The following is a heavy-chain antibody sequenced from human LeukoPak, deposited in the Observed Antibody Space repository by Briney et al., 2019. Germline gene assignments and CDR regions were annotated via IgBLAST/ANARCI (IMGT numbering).Heavy chain of an antibody. V-gene: IGHV3-21*01. CDR1: GFTFSSYS. CDR2: ISSSSSYI. J-gene: IGHJ4*02. Sequence: GGSLRLSCAASGFTFSSYSMNWVRQAPGKGLEWVSSISSSSSYIYYADSVKGRFTISRDNAKNSLYLQMNSLRAEDTAVYNCARVAKIHYFDYWGQGTLVTVSS. CDR3: ARVAKIHYFDY.